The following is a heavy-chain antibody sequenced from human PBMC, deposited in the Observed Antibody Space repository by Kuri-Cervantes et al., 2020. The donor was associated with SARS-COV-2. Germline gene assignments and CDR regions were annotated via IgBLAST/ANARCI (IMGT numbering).Heavy chain of an antibody. CDR1: GFSLSRYT. J-gene: IGHJ6*03. D-gene: IGHD3-3*01. CDR3: ARGGYYDFWSGYLRDSYYYMDV. Sequence: GESLKISCAASGFSLSRYTMNWVRQAPGKALEWVSSISGSGSYIYYADSVKGRFTISRDNAKNSLYLQMNSLRAEDTAVYYCARGGYYDFWSGYLRDSYYYMDVWGKGTTVTVSS. CDR2: ISGSGSYI. V-gene: IGHV3-21*01.